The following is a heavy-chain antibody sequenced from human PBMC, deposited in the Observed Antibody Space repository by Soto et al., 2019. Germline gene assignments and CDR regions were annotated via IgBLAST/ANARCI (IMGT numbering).Heavy chain of an antibody. V-gene: IGHV1-18*01. CDR2: ISTYNGNT. CDR1: GYSFTRFG. Sequence: QGQLLQSGAEVKKPGASVRVSCKASGYSFTRFGISWVRQAPGQGREWVGRISTYNGNTKYAQKLEGRVTVSTDTSTSTAYMELRSLRSDDTAVYYCARDPQDITSPEVFDYWGQGTRLTVSS. D-gene: IGHD2-15*01. J-gene: IGHJ4*02. CDR3: ARDPQDITSPEVFDY.